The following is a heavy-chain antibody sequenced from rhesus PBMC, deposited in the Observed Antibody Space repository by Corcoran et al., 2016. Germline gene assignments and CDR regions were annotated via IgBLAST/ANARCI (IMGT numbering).Heavy chain of an antibody. CDR3: ARRRIAAATYYFDY. V-gene: IGHV4-99*01. D-gene: IGHD6-31*01. Sequence: QVQLQESGPGLVKPSETLSLTCAVSGYSISSGYYWGWIRQPPGKGLEYIGDISGSSGSTYYNPSLKSRVTISKDTSKNQYSLKLSSVTAADTAVYYCARRRIAAATYYFDYWGQGVLVTVSS. CDR2: ISGSSGST. CDR1: GYSISSGYY. J-gene: IGHJ4*01.